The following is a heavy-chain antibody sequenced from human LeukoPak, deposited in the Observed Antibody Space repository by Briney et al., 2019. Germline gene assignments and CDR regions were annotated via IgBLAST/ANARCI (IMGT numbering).Heavy chain of an antibody. J-gene: IGHJ4*02. V-gene: IGHV4-59*11. CDR3: ARGGCSLDY. CDR1: GGSISSHY. Sequence: SETLSLTCTVSGGSISSHYWSWIRQPPGKGLEWIGYIYYSGSTDYNPSLKSRVTITVATSKNQFSLKLSSVTAADTAVYYCARGGCSLDYWGQGTLVTVSS. D-gene: IGHD4/OR15-4a*01. CDR2: IYYSGST.